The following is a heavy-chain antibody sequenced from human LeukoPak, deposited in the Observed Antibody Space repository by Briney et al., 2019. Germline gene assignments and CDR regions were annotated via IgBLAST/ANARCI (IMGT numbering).Heavy chain of an antibody. CDR1: GGSISSYY. J-gene: IGHJ2*01. CDR2: NSYSGHT. Sequence: KPSETLSLTCTVSGGSISSYYWSWIRQPPGKGLEWIGYNSYSGHTNYNPSLKSRVTISLDTSKNHFSLNLSSMTAADTAVYYCARRSHGDWFYFDLWGRGTLVTVSS. V-gene: IGHV4-59*01. CDR3: ARRSHGDWFYFDL. D-gene: IGHD3/OR15-3a*01.